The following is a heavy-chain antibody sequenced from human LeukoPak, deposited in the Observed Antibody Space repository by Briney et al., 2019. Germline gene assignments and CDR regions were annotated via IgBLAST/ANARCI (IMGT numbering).Heavy chain of an antibody. Sequence: SGGSLRLSCAASGFNFNNFAMSWVRQAPGKGPEWLSAMTGPADTTYYAESVKGRFTILRDYSKSMVYLQMNSLRVEDTAIYYCAKGAEIDHWGQGTLVTVSS. CDR2: MTGPADTT. J-gene: IGHJ4*02. V-gene: IGHV3-23*01. CDR1: GFNFNNFA. CDR3: AKGAEIDH.